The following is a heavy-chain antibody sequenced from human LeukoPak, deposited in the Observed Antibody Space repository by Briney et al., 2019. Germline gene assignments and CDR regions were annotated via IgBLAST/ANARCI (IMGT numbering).Heavy chain of an antibody. Sequence: GGSLRLSCAASGFTFSSYGMHWVRQAPGKGLEWVAFIRYDGSNKYYADSVRGRFTTSRDNSKNILYLQMNNLRGEDTAVYYCAKAGARGNVNWFDSWGQGTLVTVSS. D-gene: IGHD1-1*01. CDR1: GFTFSSYG. V-gene: IGHV3-30*02. J-gene: IGHJ5*01. CDR3: AKAGARGNVNWFDS. CDR2: IRYDGSNK.